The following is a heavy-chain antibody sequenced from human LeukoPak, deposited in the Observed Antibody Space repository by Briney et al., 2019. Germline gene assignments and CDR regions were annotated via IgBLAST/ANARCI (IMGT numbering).Heavy chain of an antibody. CDR3: ARDLFGYDYFDY. V-gene: IGHV3-7*05. D-gene: IGHD3-10*02. J-gene: IGHJ4*02. CDR2: IKQDGSEK. CDR1: GLTFSSYW. Sequence: PGGSLRLSCAASGLTFSSYWMSWVRQAPGKGLEWVANIKQDGSEKYYVDSVKGRFTTSRDNAKNSLYLQMNSLRAEDTAVYYCARDLFGYDYFDYWGQGTLVTVSS.